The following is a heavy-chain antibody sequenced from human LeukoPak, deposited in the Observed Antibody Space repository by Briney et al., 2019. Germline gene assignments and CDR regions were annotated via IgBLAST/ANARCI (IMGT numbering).Heavy chain of an antibody. V-gene: IGHV1-2*06. D-gene: IGHD3-22*01. Sequence: ASVKVSCKASGDTFTGYYMHWVRQAPGQGPEWMGRINPNSGGTDYAQRFQDRVTMTRDTSISTAYMELSRLRSDDTAIYYCWTFGDYYVNSGGERRDYWGQGTLVTVSS. J-gene: IGHJ4*02. CDR1: GDTFTGYY. CDR2: INPNSGGT. CDR3: WTFGDYYVNSGGERRDY.